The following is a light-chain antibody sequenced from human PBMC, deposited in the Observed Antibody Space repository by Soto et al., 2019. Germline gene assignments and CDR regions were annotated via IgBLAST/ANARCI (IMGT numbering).Light chain of an antibody. CDR2: TNN. V-gene: IGLV1-44*01. CDR1: TSNIGNNV. Sequence: QSVLTQPPSASGTPGQRVTISCFGSTSNIGNNVVNWYQQRPGTAPKLLISTNNQRPSGVPDRFSGSKSGTSASLTITGLQSDDEADYYCAAWDDSLNGRGVFGGGTQLTVL. CDR3: AAWDDSLNGRGV. J-gene: IGLJ3*02.